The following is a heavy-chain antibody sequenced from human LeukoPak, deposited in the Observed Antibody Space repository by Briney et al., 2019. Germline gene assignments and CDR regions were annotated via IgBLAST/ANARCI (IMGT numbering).Heavy chain of an antibody. D-gene: IGHD6-13*01. Sequence: GGSLRLSCAASGFTFSSYAMSWVRQAPGKGLEWVSAISGSGGSTYYADSVKGRVTTSRDNSKNTLYLQMNSLRAEDTAVYYCAKGRGAAAGLPDYWGQGTLVTVSS. J-gene: IGHJ4*02. CDR1: GFTFSSYA. CDR3: AKGRGAAAGLPDY. V-gene: IGHV3-23*01. CDR2: ISGSGGST.